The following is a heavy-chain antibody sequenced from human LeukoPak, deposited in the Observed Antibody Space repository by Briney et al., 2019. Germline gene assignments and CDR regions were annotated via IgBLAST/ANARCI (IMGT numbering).Heavy chain of an antibody. CDR3: ARDDLLHRNWFDP. J-gene: IGHJ5*02. V-gene: IGHV3-21*01. Sequence: GGSLRLSCAASGFTFSSYNMKWVRQAPGKGLERVSSISTSSSYIYYGDSVKGRFTISRDNVRNSLFLQMNSLRADDTAVYYCARDDLLHRNWFDPWGQGTLVTVSS. CDR1: GFTFSSYN. D-gene: IGHD3-22*01. CDR2: ISTSSSYI.